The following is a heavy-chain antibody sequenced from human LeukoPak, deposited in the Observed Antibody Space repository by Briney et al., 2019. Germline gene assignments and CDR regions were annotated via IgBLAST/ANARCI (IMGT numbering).Heavy chain of an antibody. D-gene: IGHD6-25*01. J-gene: IGHJ5*02. CDR2: INASGGNT. V-gene: IGHV3-23*01. Sequence: GGSLRLSSAASGFAFNFYAMTWVRQAPGKGLQWVSTINASGGNTYYADSVRGRFTISRDNSKDTLYLQLNSLTAEDTAIYYCAKPISGGLAASADWFDPWGQGTLVTVSS. CDR3: AKPISGGLAASADWFDP. CDR1: GFAFNFYA.